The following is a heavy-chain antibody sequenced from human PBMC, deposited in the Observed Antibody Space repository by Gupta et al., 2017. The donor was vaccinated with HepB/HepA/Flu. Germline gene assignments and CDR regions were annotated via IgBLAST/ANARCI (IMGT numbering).Heavy chain of an antibody. CDR3: ATRSRYTGLVGPNDLGAFDV. Sequence: LESGGDLAQPGESLSLSCTASGLTFSVHAMTWVRQTPGKGLEWVSAITGSGRTTFYSDSVRGRFTISRDNSKNTVYLQMNSLRVEDTAKYYCATRSRYTGLVGPNDLGAFDVWGQGTLVTV. CDR2: ITGSGRTT. J-gene: IGHJ3*01. D-gene: IGHD2-2*02. CDR1: GLTFSVHA. V-gene: IGHV3-23*01.